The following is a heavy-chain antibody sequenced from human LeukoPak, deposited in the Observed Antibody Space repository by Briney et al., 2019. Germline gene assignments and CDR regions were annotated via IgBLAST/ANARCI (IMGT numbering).Heavy chain of an antibody. Sequence: ASVEVSCKASGYTFTSYAMHWVRQAPGQRLEWMGWINAGNGNTKYSQKFQGRVTITRDTSASTAYMELSSLRSEDTAVYYCARAYYDSRGYYPDYWGQGTLVTVSS. CDR3: ARAYYDSRGYYPDY. CDR1: GYTFTSYA. J-gene: IGHJ4*02. CDR2: INAGNGNT. D-gene: IGHD3-22*01. V-gene: IGHV1-3*01.